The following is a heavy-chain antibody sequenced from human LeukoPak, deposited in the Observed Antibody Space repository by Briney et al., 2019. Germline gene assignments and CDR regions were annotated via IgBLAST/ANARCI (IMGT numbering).Heavy chain of an antibody. CDR1: GFTFSDYY. D-gene: IGHD6-13*01. Sequence: GGSLRLSCAASGFTFSDYYMSWIRQAPGRGLEWVSYISSSGSTIYYADSVKGRFTISRDNAKNSLYLQMNSLRAEDTAVYYCASPCETDSSSWYVRYWGQGTLVTVSS. CDR3: ASPCETDSSSWYVRY. CDR2: ISSSGSTI. J-gene: IGHJ4*02. V-gene: IGHV3-11*04.